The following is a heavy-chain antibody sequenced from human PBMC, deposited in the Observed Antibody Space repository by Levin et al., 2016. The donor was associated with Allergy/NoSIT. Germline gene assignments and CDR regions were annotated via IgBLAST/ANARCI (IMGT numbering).Heavy chain of an antibody. J-gene: IGHJ4*02. Sequence: SETLSLTCAVYGGSFSGYYWSWIRQPPGKGLEWIGEINHSGSTNYNPSLKSRVTISVDTSKNQFSLKLSSVTAADTAVYYCARDTLYDYGDSLLGYWGQGTLVTVSS. D-gene: IGHD4-17*01. V-gene: IGHV4-34*01. CDR2: INHSGST. CDR1: GGSFSGYY. CDR3: ARDTLYDYGDSLLGY.